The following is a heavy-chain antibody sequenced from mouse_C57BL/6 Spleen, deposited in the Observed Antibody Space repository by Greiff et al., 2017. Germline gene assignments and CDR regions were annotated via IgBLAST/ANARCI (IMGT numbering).Heavy chain of an antibody. CDR3: AREGYYERYYAKDY. Sequence: EVQLQQSGAELVKPGASVKLSCTASGFNIKDYYMHWVKQRTEQGLEWIGRIDPEDGETKYAPNFQGKATITADTSSNTAYLQLSSLTSEDTAVYYCAREGYYERYYAKDYWGQGTSGTVSS. V-gene: IGHV14-2*01. CDR2: IDPEDGET. CDR1: GFNIKDYY. J-gene: IGHJ4*01. D-gene: IGHD2-3*01.